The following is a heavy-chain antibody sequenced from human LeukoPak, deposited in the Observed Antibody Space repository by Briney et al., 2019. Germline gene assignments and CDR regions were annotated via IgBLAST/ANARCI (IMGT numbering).Heavy chain of an antibody. J-gene: IGHJ4*02. V-gene: IGHV3-23*01. D-gene: IGHD2-2*01. CDR2: ISGSGDTT. CDR1: RFTFSTYA. Sequence: GGSLRLSCTASRFTFSTYAMSWVRQAPGKGLEWVSSISGSGDTTYYTGSVKGRFTISRDNSKNALYLQMSSLRAEDTAVYYCAKSQRNDQQVVQRIDYWGQGTLITVSS. CDR3: AKSQRNDQQVVQRIDY.